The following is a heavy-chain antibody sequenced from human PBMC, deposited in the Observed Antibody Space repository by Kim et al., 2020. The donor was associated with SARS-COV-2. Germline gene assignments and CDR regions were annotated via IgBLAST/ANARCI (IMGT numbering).Heavy chain of an antibody. D-gene: IGHD3-22*01. CDR3: AKEGWAMIVVVTIDY. Sequence: GGSLRLSCAASGFTFSSYAMSWVRQAPGKGLEWVSSISGIGGSTYYADSVKGRFTISRDNSKTTLYLQMNSLRAEDTAVYYCAKEGWAMIVVVTIDYCGQGALVTVSS. J-gene: IGHJ4*02. V-gene: IGHV3-23*01. CDR1: GFTFSSYA. CDR2: ISGIGGST.